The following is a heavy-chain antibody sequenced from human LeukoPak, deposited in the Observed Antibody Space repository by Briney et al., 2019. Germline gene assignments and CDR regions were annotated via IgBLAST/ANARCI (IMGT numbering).Heavy chain of an antibody. Sequence: ASVMVSCKASGYTFTNYGVTWVRQAPGQGLEWMGWITPNGGDTDYAQKFQGRVTLTTDTSTSTVYMELSSLRSEDTAVYYCARNWGYSYGPGDYWGQGTLVTVSS. V-gene: IGHV1-18*01. CDR3: ARNWGYSYGPGDY. D-gene: IGHD5-18*01. J-gene: IGHJ4*02. CDR2: ITPNGGDT. CDR1: GYTFTNYG.